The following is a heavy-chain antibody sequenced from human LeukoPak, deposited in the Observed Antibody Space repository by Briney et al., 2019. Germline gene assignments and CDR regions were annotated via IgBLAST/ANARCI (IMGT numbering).Heavy chain of an antibody. D-gene: IGHD3-10*01. V-gene: IGHV3-9*01. Sequence: GGSLRLSCAASGFTFDDYAMHWVRQAPGKGLEWDSGISWNSGSIGYADSVKGRFTISRDNAKNSLYLQMNSLRAEDTALYYCAKNYYGSGSSSYAFDYWGQGTLVTVSS. CDR2: ISWNSGSI. J-gene: IGHJ4*02. CDR3: AKNYYGSGSSSYAFDY. CDR1: GFTFDDYA.